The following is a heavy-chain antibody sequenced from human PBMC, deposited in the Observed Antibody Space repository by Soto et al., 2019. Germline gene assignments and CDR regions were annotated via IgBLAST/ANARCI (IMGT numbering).Heavy chain of an antibody. J-gene: IGHJ6*03. V-gene: IGHV3-53*04. CDR1: GFTVSSNY. D-gene: IGHD3-16*02. Sequence: EVQLVESGGGLVQPGGSLRLSCAASGFTVSSNYMSWVRQAPGKGLEWVSVIYSGGSTYYADSVKGRFTISRHNSKNTLYLQMNSLRAEDTAVYSCAGGSRDHMWGSYRPYYMDVWGKGTTVTVSS. CDR3: AGGSRDHMWGSYRPYYMDV. CDR2: IYSGGST.